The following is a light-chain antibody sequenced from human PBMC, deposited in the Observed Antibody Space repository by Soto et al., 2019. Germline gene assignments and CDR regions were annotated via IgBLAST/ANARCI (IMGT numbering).Light chain of an antibody. CDR3: QRYNTYSST. CDR1: QSLSTW. V-gene: IGKV1-5*03. J-gene: IGKJ2*01. CDR2: KAS. Sequence: DIQMTQSPSTLSASVGDRVTITCRASQSLSTWLAWYQQKPGKVPKLLIYKASTLQSGSPSRFSGSGSGTELTLTISSLQPDDCATYFCQRYNTYSSTLRQGTKLEIK.